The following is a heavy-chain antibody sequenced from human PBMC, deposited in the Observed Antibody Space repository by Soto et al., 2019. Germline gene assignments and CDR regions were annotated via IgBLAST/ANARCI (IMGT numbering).Heavy chain of an antibody. V-gene: IGHV1-2*04. D-gene: IGHD3-3*01. Sequence: ASVKVSCKASGYTFTDYYMHWVRQAPGQGLEWMGWINPNSGGTNYAQKFQGWVTMTRDTSISTAYMELSRLRSDDTAVYYCARSMGRITIFGVVIADYYYYGMDVWGQGTTVTVYS. CDR2: INPNSGGT. J-gene: IGHJ6*02. CDR3: ARSMGRITIFGVVIADYYYYGMDV. CDR1: GYTFTDYY.